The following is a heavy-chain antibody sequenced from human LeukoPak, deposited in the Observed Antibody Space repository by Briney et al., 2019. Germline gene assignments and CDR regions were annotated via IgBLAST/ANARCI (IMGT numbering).Heavy chain of an antibody. CDR3: AKASERWLQSTFDY. J-gene: IGHJ4*02. CDR2: ISGSGGST. D-gene: IGHD5-24*01. Sequence: PGGSLRLSCAASGFTFSSYAMSRVRQAPGKGLEWVSAISGSGGSTYYADSVKGRFTISRDNSKNTLYLQMNSLRAEDTAVYYCAKASERWLQSTFDYWGQGTLVTVSS. V-gene: IGHV3-23*01. CDR1: GFTFSSYA.